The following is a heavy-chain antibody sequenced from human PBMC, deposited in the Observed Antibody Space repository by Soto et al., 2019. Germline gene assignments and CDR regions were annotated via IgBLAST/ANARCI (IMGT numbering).Heavy chain of an antibody. CDR2: IRSKANSYAT. Sequence: EVQLVESGGGLVQPGGSLKLSCAASGFTFSGSAMHWVRQASGKGLEWVGRIRSKANSYATAYAASVKGRFTISRDDSKNTAYLQMNSLKTEDTAVYYCTRRSGSGWYGYWYFDLWGRGTLVTVSS. V-gene: IGHV3-73*01. CDR3: TRRSGSGWYGYWYFDL. CDR1: GFTFSGSA. J-gene: IGHJ2*01. D-gene: IGHD6-19*01.